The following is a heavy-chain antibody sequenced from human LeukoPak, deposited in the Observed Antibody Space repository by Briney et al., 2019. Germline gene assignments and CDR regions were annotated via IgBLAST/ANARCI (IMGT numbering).Heavy chain of an antibody. J-gene: IGHJ2*01. CDR2: IYASGRT. D-gene: IGHD2-2*01. Sequence: PSETLSLTCTVSGGSISSGSYYWSWIRQPAGKGPEWIGRIYASGRTNYNPSLKSRVTLSIDTSKNQFSLNLRSVTAADTAVYYCARDLYCSSISCYPDSYWYFEVWGRGALVTVSS. CDR1: GGSISSGSYY. V-gene: IGHV4-61*02. CDR3: ARDLYCSSISCYPDSYWYFEV.